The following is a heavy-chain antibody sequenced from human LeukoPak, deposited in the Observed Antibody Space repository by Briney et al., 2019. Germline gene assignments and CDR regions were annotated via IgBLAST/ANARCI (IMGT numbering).Heavy chain of an antibody. CDR3: AGGSYGSGSYYNFDY. CDR1: GYTFTGYY. Sequence: ASVKVSCKASGYTFTGYYMHWVRQAPGQGLEWMGWINPNSGGTNYAQKFQGWVTMTRDTSISTAYMELSRLRSDDTAVYYCAGGSYGSGSYYNFDYWGQGTLVTVSS. D-gene: IGHD3-10*01. V-gene: IGHV1-2*04. J-gene: IGHJ4*02. CDR2: INPNSGGT.